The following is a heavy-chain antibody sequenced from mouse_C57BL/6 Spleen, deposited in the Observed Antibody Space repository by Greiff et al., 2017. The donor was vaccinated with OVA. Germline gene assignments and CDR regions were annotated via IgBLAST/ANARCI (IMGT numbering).Heavy chain of an antibody. CDR1: GYTFTSYG. CDR3: ARRGYGYDGYFDV. D-gene: IGHD2-14*01. CDR2: IYPRSGNT. J-gene: IGHJ1*03. Sequence: QVQLQQSGAELARPGASVKLSCKASGYTFTSYGISWVKQRTGKGLEWIGEIYPRSGNTYYNEKFKGKATLTADKSSSTAYMELRSLTSEDSAVYSCARRGYGYDGYFDVWGTGTTVTVSS. V-gene: IGHV1-81*01.